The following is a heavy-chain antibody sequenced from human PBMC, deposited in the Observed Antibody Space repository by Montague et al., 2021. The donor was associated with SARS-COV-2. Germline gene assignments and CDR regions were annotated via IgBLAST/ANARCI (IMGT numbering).Heavy chain of an antibody. CDR3: ARHANWDWYYFDY. D-gene: IGHD7-27*01. CDR2: IYTSGSA. J-gene: IGHJ4*02. Sequence: TLSLTCTVSGGSISSGSYYWSWIRQPAGKGLEWIGRIYTSGSAKYNPSLKSRVTISVDTSKNQFSLKLSSVTAVDTAVYYCARHANWDWYYFDYWGQGTLVTVSS. V-gene: IGHV4-61*02. CDR1: GGSISSGSYY.